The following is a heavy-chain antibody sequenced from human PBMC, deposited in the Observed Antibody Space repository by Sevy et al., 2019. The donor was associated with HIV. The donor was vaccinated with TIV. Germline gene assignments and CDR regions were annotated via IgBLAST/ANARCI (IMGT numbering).Heavy chain of an antibody. J-gene: IGHJ4*02. CDR1: GFAFHEYS. D-gene: IGHD2-8*01. V-gene: IGHV3-23*01. Sequence: GGSLRLSCAASGFAFHEYSMSWIRQAPGKGLEWVATVSFGCGKINYADSVKGRFTISRDNSKNSFYLQMDNLRVEDTALCYCAREGCSRPHDYWGQGTRVTVSS. CDR3: AREGCSRPHDY. CDR2: VSFGCGKI.